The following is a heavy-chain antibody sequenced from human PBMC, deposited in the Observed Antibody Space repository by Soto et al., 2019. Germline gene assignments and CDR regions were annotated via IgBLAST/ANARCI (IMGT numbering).Heavy chain of an antibody. CDR3: ALNYYDSSGYTGI. CDR2: IYYSGST. CDR1: GGSISSSSYY. Sequence: QLQLQESGPGLVKPSETLSLTCTVSGGSISSSSYYWGWIRQPPGKGLEWIGSIYYSGSTYYNPSLKSRVTISVDTSKNQFSLKLSSVTAADTAVYYCALNYYDSSGYTGIWGQGTMVTVSS. V-gene: IGHV4-39*01. J-gene: IGHJ3*02. D-gene: IGHD3-22*01.